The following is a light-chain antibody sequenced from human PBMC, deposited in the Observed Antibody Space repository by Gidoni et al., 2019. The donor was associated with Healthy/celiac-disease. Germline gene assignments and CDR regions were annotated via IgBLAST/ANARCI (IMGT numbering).Light chain of an antibody. Sequence: DIVMTLSPLSLSVTPGKPASISCRSSQSLLHSNGYKYLDWYLQKPGQSPQLLIYLGSNRASGVPDRFSGSGSGTDFTLKISRVEAEDVGVYYCMQALQTPRTFGQGTKLEIK. J-gene: IGKJ2*01. CDR2: LGS. V-gene: IGKV2-28*01. CDR3: MQALQTPRT. CDR1: QSLLHSNGYKY.